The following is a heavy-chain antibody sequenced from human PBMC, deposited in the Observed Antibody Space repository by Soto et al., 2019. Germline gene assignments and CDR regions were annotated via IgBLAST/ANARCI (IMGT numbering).Heavy chain of an antibody. D-gene: IGHD6-13*01. CDR2: INSDGSST. V-gene: IGHV3-74*01. CDR1: GFTFSNYW. J-gene: IGHJ4*02. Sequence: GGSLRLSCAASGFTFSNYWMHWVRQAPGKGLVWVSRINSDGSSTSYADSVKGRFTISRDNAKNTLYLQMNSLRAEETAVYYCAREYSSSRYFDYWGQGTLVTVSS. CDR3: AREYSSSRYFDY.